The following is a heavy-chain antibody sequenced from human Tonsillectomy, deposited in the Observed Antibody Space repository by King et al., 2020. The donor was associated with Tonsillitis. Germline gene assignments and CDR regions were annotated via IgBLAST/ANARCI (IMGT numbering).Heavy chain of an antibody. CDR3: ARSSVTGFDY. V-gene: IGHV5-51*01. J-gene: IGHJ4*02. D-gene: IGHD3-9*01. CDR1: GYNFTNYW. CDR2: IYPGDSDT. Sequence: VQLVESGAEVKKPGESLKISCKGSGYNFTNYWIAWVRQMPGKGLDYMGIIYPGDSDTRYSPSFQGQVHISADKSIGTAYLQWSTLKAPDTAMYYCARSSVTGFDYWGQGTLLIVSS.